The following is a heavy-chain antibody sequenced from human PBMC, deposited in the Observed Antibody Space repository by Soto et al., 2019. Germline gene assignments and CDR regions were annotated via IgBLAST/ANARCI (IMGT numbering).Heavy chain of an antibody. V-gene: IGHV3-74*01. Sequence: PVGSLRLSCAASGFTFSTNWMHWVRQAPGKGLVWVSRINSDGSSTSYADSVKGRFTISRDNAKNTLYLQMNSLRAEDTAVYYCARAWGYGMDVWGQGTMVTVSS. CDR3: ARAWGYGMDV. D-gene: IGHD7-27*01. CDR2: INSDGSST. CDR1: GFTFSTNW. J-gene: IGHJ6*02.